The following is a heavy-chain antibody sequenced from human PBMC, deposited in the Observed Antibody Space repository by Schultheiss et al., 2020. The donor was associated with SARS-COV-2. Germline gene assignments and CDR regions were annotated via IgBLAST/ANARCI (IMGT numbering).Heavy chain of an antibody. CDR3: ARDQSDYSNCDY. J-gene: IGHJ4*02. CDR1: GFTFSSYS. V-gene: IGHV3-21*05. CDR2: ISSSGSYI. D-gene: IGHD4-11*01. Sequence: GGSLRLSCAASGFTFSSYSMNWVRQAPGKGLEWVSYISSSGSYIYFADSVKGRFTISRDNAKNSLYLQMNSLRAEDTAVYYCARDQSDYSNCDYWGQGTLVTVSS.